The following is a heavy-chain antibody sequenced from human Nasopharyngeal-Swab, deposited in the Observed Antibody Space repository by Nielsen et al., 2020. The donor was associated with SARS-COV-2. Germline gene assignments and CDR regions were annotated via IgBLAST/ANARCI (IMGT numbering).Heavy chain of an antibody. V-gene: IGHV3-11*04. CDR3: ARGPGYDSSGYALGY. D-gene: IGHD3-22*01. J-gene: IGHJ4*02. CDR2: MSNSGSTI. Sequence: GGSLRPSCVAPGLPLSDYYMSWIRQLPGKGLEWVSCMSNSGSTIYYADSVKGRFTISRDNAKNSLYLQMNSLRAEDTAVYYCARGPGYDSSGYALGYWGQGTLVTVSS. CDR1: GLPLSDYY.